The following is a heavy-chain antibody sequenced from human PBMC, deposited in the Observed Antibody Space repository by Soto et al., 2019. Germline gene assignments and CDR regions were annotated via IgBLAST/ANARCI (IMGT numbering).Heavy chain of an antibody. D-gene: IGHD3-16*01. J-gene: IGHJ6*02. CDR3: ATLGLNYYYGLDV. CDR1: GYTFTGYF. CDR2: INTNSGGT. Sequence: ASVKVSCKASGYTFTGYFMHWVRQAPGQGLEWMGWINTNSGGTNYAQKFQGWVTMTRDTSISTAYMEVSRLRSDDTAVYYCATLGLNYYYGLDVWGQGTRVTFSS. V-gene: IGHV1-2*04.